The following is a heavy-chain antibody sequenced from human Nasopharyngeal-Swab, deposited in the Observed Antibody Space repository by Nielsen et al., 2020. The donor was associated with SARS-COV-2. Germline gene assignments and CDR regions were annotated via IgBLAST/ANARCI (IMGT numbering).Heavy chain of an antibody. CDR2: MSFDGSNK. V-gene: IGHV3-30-3*01. J-gene: IGHJ4*02. CDR3: AREGVSSLPFGDY. Sequence: GESLKISCAASGFTFRIFAMHWLRQAPGKGLEWVAFMSFDGSNKYYADSVKGRFTISRDNSENTLYLQMNSLRPEDTAVYYCAREGVSSLPFGDYWGRGTLVTVSS. CDR1: GFTFRIFA. D-gene: IGHD2-8*01.